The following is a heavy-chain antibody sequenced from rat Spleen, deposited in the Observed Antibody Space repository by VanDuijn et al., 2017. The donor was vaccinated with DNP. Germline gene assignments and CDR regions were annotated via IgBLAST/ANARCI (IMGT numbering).Heavy chain of an antibody. Sequence: EVELVESGGGLVQPGRSLKLSCTASGFTFSNFGMAWVRQAPTKGLEWVASITTGGSNTYYRDSVQGRFTVSRDNAKSTLYLQMDSLKSEDTATYYCAGQGANLPFDYWGQGVVVTVSS. D-gene: IGHD5-1*01. CDR3: AGQGANLPFDY. CDR2: ITTGGSNT. V-gene: IGHV5S13*01. J-gene: IGHJ2*01. CDR1: GFTFSNFG.